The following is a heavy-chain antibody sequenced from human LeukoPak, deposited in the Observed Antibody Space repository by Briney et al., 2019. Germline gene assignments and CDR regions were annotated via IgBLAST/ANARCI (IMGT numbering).Heavy chain of an antibody. V-gene: IGHV4-59*11. J-gene: IGHJ6*02. CDR3: ARGNVNTAWNYFGMDV. CDR2: IYSTGNI. CDR1: GGSISSHF. Sequence: SETLSLTCTVSGGSISSHFWSWVRQPPGKGLELIAYIYSTGNINYNTSLKSRVSMSVDTSKNQFSLNLNSVTAADTAVYYCARGNVNTAWNYFGMDVWGQGTTVTVSS. D-gene: IGHD5-18*01.